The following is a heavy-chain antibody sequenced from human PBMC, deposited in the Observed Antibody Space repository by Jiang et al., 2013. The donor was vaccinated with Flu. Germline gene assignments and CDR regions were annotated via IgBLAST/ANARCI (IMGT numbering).Heavy chain of an antibody. D-gene: IGHD3-22*01. Sequence: HWVRQAPGKGWSGWQLYHMMEAINTYADSVKGRFTISRDNSKNTLYLQMNSLRAEDTAVYYCAREKVITMIVVVPGAFDIWGQGTMVTVSS. CDR3: AREKVITMIVVVPGAFDI. CDR2: YHMMEAI. J-gene: IGHJ3*02. V-gene: IGHV3-30-3*01.